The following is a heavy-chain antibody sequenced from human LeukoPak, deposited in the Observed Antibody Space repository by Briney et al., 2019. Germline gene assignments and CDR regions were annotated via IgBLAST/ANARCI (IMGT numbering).Heavy chain of an antibody. CDR2: VFYSGTT. CDR3: ARLDSGDYFFDY. V-gene: IGHV4-39*01. J-gene: IGHJ4*02. D-gene: IGHD4-17*01. Sequence: SETLSLTCTVSGGSISSGSNYWGWIRQPPGKGLEWLVTVFYSGTTYYNPSLKSRVTISVDTSKNQFSLGLSSVTAADTAVYYCARLDSGDYFFDYWGQGTLVTVSS. CDR1: GGSISSGSNY.